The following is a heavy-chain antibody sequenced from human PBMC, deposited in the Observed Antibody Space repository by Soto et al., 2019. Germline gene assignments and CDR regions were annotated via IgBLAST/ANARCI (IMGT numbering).Heavy chain of an antibody. D-gene: IGHD2-2*01. CDR1: GFTFSSYG. CDR3: ARPLGYCSSTSCHHYYYYYGMDV. V-gene: IGHV3-33*01. CDR2: IWYDGSNK. J-gene: IGHJ6*02. Sequence: GGSLRLSCAASGFTFSSYGMHWVRQAPGRGLEWVAVIWYDGSNKYYADSVKGRFTISRDNSKNTLYLQMNSLRAEDTAVYYCARPLGYCSSTSCHHYYYYYGMDVWGQGTTVTVSS.